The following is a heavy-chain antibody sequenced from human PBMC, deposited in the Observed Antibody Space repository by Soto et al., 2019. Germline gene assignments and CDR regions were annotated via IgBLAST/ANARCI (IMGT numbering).Heavy chain of an antibody. D-gene: IGHD2-2*01. CDR3: TRGKGYCSSTSCRVSWFDP. V-gene: IGHV3-49*03. CDR2: IRSKAYGGTT. CDR1: GFTFGDYA. J-gene: IGHJ5*02. Sequence: LRLSCTTSGFTFGDYAMSWFRQAPGKGLEWVGFIRSKAYGGTTDYAASVKGRFTISRDDSKSIAYLQMNSLKTEDTAVYYCTRGKGYCSSTSCRVSWFDPWGQGTLVTVSS.